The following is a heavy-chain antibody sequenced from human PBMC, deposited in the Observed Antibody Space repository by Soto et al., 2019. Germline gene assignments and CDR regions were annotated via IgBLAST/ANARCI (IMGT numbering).Heavy chain of an antibody. Sequence: PSETLSLTCTVSGGSISSYYWSWIRQPPGKGLEWIGYIYYSGSTNYNPSLKSRVTISVDTSKNQFSLKLSSVTAADTAVYYCARDLVRLAGYFDYWGQGTLVTVSS. J-gene: IGHJ4*02. CDR1: GGSISSYY. D-gene: IGHD2-2*01. V-gene: IGHV4-59*01. CDR2: IYYSGST. CDR3: ARDLVRLAGYFDY.